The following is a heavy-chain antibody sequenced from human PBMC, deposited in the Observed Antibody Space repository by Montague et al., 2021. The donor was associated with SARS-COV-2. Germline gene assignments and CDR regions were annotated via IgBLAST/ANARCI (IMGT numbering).Heavy chain of an antibody. Sequence: PALVKPTQTLTLTCTFSGFSLSTSGMCVSGIRQPPGKALEWLARIDWDDDKYYSTSLKTRLTISKYTSKNQVVLTMTNMDPVDTATYYCARETGTTVSLDYWGQGTMVTVSS. CDR3: ARETGTTVSLDY. V-gene: IGHV2-70*11. D-gene: IGHD1-7*01. J-gene: IGHJ4*02. CDR1: GFSLSTSGMC. CDR2: IDWDDDK.